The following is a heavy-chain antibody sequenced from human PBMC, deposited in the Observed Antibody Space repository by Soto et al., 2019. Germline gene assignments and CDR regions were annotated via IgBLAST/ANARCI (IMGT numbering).Heavy chain of an antibody. J-gene: IGHJ5*02. CDR2: ISGSGGST. Sequence: GWSLRLSFEASGFTFSSYAMSWVRQATGKWLEWVSAISGSGGSTYYADSVKGRFTISRDNSKNTLYLQMDSLRAEDTAVYYCARDGYYYDGSGYYLLDLWGQGTLVPVYS. CDR1: GFTFSSYA. D-gene: IGHD3-22*01. CDR3: ARDGYYYDGSGYYLLDL. V-gene: IGHV3-23*01.